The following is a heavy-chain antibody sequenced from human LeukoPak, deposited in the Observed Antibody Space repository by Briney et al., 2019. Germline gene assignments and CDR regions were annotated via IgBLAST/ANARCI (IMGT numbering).Heavy chain of an antibody. V-gene: IGHV4-59*01. CDR3: ARVGGAADAFDI. CDR2: IYYSGST. J-gene: IGHJ3*02. CDR1: GVSISSYY. D-gene: IGHD6-13*01. Sequence: SETLSLTCTVSGVSISSYYWSWIRQPPGKGLEWIGYIYYSGSTNYNPSLKSRVTISVDTSENQFSLKLSSVTAADTAVYYCARVGGAADAFDIWGQGTMVTVSS.